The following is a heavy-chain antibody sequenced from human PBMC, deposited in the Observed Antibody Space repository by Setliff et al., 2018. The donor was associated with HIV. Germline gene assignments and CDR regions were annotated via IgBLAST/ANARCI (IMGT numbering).Heavy chain of an antibody. J-gene: IGHJ5*02. CDR2: IYQSGNT. CDR3: AAATTLLSPRA. Sequence: PSETLSLTCAVSGYSISSGFYWNWMRQPPGKGLEWIGSIYQSGNTNYNPSLESRLTISVDTAKNQFSLKLSSVTAADTAVYYCAAATTLLSPRAWGQGTLVTVSS. D-gene: IGHD2-15*01. CDR1: GYSISSGFY. V-gene: IGHV4-38-2*01.